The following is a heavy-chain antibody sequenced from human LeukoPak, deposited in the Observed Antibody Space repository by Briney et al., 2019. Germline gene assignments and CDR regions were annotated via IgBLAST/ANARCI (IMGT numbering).Heavy chain of an antibody. CDR2: IYPGDSDT. V-gene: IGHV5-51*01. CDR1: GYSFTSYW. CDR3: ARLSRDLYDFRTGIQGWFDP. Sequence: GESLKISCKGSGYSFTSYWIGWVRQMPGKGLEWMGIIYPGDSDTRYGPSFQGQVTISADKSISTAYLQWSSLKASDTAMYYCARLSRDLYDFRTGIQGWFDPWGQGTLVTVSS. D-gene: IGHD3-3*01. J-gene: IGHJ5*02.